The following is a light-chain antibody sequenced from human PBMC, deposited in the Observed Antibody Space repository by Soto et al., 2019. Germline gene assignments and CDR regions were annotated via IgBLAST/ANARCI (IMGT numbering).Light chain of an antibody. Sequence: QSALTQPASVSGSPGQSITISCAGTRDDIGAYDYVSWYQQHPGNAPKLLVYEVTNRPSGVSDRFSGSKSGNTASLTISGLQAEDEADYYCNSYTNSSDVVLGRGTKL. CDR1: RDDIGAYDY. V-gene: IGLV2-14*01. CDR3: NSYTNSSDVV. CDR2: EVT. J-gene: IGLJ2*01.